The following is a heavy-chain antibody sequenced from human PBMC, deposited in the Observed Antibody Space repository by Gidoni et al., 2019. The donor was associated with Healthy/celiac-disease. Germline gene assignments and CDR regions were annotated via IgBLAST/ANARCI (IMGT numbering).Heavy chain of an antibody. CDR3: ARGAPGDYYYMDV. J-gene: IGHJ6*03. V-gene: IGHV1-2*04. CDR1: GYTFTGYY. Sequence: QVQLVQSGAEVKKPVASVKVSCTASGYTFTGYYLHWVRQAPGQGLEWMGWINPNSGGTNYAQKFKGWVTMTRDTSISTAYMELSRLRSDDTAVYYCARGAPGDYYYMDVWGKGTTVTVSS. D-gene: IGHD3-10*01. CDR2: INPNSGGT.